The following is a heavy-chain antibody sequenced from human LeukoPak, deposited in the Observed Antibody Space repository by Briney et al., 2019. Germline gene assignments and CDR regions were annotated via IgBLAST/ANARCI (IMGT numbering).Heavy chain of an antibody. Sequence: GGSLRLSCAASGFTFSDYYMSWIRQAPGKGLEWVSSISSSSSYIYYADSVKGRFTISRDNAKNSLYLQMNSLRAEDTAVYYCARDSTLRSKYNWNGGFFDYWGQGTLVTVSS. V-gene: IGHV3-11*06. J-gene: IGHJ4*02. D-gene: IGHD1-20*01. CDR1: GFTFSDYY. CDR2: ISSSSSYI. CDR3: ARDSTLRSKYNWNGGFFDY.